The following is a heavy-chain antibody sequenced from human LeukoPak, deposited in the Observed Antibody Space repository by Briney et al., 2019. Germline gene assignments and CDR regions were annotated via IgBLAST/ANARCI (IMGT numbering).Heavy chain of an antibody. J-gene: IGHJ4*02. V-gene: IGHV1-3*01. D-gene: IGHD4-17*01. Sequence: ASVKVSCKASGFPFTSYAIHWVRQAPGQRLEWMGWVNADNSNTKYSQEFQGRVTITRDTSASTAYMDLNSLRSDDTAVYYCARCRHDYGDYAVVYWGQGTLVTVSS. CDR3: ARCRHDYGDYAVVY. CDR1: GFPFTSYA. CDR2: VNADNSNT.